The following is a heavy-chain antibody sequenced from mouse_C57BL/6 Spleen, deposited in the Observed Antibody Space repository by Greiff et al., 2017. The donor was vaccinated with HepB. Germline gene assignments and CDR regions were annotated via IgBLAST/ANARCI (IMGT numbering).Heavy chain of an antibody. J-gene: IGHJ1*03. CDR2: INPYNGGT. V-gene: IGHV1-19*01. Sequence: VQLKESGPVLVKPGASVKMSCKASGYTFTDYYMNWVKQSHGKSLEWIGVINPYNGGTSYNQKFKGKATLTVDKSSSTAYMELNSLTSEDSAVYYCARTGSGYFDVWGTGTTVTVSS. CDR1: GYTFTDYY. CDR3: ARTGSGYFDV.